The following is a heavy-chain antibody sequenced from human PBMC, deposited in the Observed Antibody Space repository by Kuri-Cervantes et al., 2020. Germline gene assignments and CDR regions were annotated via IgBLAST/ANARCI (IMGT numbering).Heavy chain of an antibody. CDR2: IWYDGSNK. J-gene: IGHJ4*02. D-gene: IGHD5-18*01. V-gene: IGHV3-33*08. CDR1: GFTFSSYG. Sequence: GESLKISCAASGFTFSSYGMHWVRQAPGKGLEWVAVIWYDGSNKYYADSVKGRFTISRDNAKNTLYLQMNSLRAEDTAVYYCARDGDGYSYGLPGYWGQGTLVTVSS. CDR3: ARDGDGYSYGLPGY.